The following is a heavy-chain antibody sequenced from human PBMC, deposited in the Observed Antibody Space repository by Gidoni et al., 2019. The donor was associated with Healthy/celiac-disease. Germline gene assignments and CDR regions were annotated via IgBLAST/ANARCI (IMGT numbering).Heavy chain of an antibody. CDR3: ARDLSSGWFDY. Sequence: EVQLVESGGGLVKPGGSLRLSCAASGFTFSSYSMNCLRQAPGKGLEWVSSISSSSSYIYYADSVKGRFTISRDNAKNSLYMQINSLRAEDKAVYYCARDLSSGWFDYWGQGTLVTVSS. D-gene: IGHD6-19*01. V-gene: IGHV3-21*01. CDR1: GFTFSSYS. J-gene: IGHJ4*02. CDR2: ISSSSSYI.